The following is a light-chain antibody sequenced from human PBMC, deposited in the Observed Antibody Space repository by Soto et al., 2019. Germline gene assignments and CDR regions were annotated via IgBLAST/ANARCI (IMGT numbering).Light chain of an antibody. CDR3: QQYKTYPWT. V-gene: IGKV1-5*03. CDR1: LSVGTW. CDR2: GAS. Sequence: DIQMTQSPSTLSTSVGDRVTITCRASLSVGTWLAWYQQKPGKAPNLLIYGASTLPTGVPSRFGGSGSGTDFTRTISSLQPDDFATYYCQQYKTYPWTFGQGTRVEIK. J-gene: IGKJ1*01.